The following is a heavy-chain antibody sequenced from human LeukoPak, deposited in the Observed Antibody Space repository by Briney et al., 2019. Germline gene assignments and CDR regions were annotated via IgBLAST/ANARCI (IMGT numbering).Heavy chain of an antibody. Sequence: PGGSLRLSCAASGFTFSTYWMTWVRQAPGKGLEWVTDIKQDGSEIYYVDSVKGRFTISRDNAKNSLYLQMNSLRDEDTAVYYCARSNINDYWGQGTLVTVSS. J-gene: IGHJ4*02. D-gene: IGHD2-8*01. CDR3: ARSNINDY. CDR1: GFTFSTYW. V-gene: IGHV3-7*04. CDR2: IKQDGSEI.